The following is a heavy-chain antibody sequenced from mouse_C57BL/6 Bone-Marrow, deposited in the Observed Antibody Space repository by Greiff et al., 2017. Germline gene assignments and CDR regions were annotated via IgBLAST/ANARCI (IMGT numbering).Heavy chain of an antibody. J-gene: IGHJ1*03. CDR3: ARRSNLKYFDV. Sequence: QVQLQQPGAELVKPGASVKLSCKASGYTFTSYWMPWVKQRPGQGLEWIGMIHPTSGSTNYNEKCKSKATLTVDKSSSTAYMQLSSLTSEDSAVYDCARRSNLKYFDVWGTGTTVTVSS. CDR1: GYTFTSYW. CDR2: IHPTSGST. D-gene: IGHD2-5*01. V-gene: IGHV1-64*01.